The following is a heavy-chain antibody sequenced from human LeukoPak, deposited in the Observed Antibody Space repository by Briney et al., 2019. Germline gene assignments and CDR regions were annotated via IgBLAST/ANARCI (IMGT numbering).Heavy chain of an antibody. V-gene: IGHV4-39*02. CDR2: IYYSGST. J-gene: IGHJ5*02. CDR1: GGSISSSSYY. Sequence: PSETLSLTCTVSGGSISSSSYYWGWIRQPPGKGLEWIGNIYYSGSTYYNPSLESRVTISVDTSKNQFSLKLSSVTAADTAVHYCARDPGGSGSYTLVSAWFDPWGQGTLVTVSS. CDR3: ARDPGGSGSYTLVSAWFDP. D-gene: IGHD1-26*01.